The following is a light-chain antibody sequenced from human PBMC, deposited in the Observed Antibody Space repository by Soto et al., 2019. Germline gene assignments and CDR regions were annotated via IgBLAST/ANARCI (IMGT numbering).Light chain of an antibody. Sequence: QSALTQPASVSGSPGQSITISCTGTSSDVGSYNLVSWYQQHPGKSPKLIIYEVSKRPSGVSNRFSGSKSGTTGSLTISGLQAADEADYYCCSYAGTSTSVVFGGVTTLTLL. CDR2: EVS. CDR3: CSYAGTSTSVV. J-gene: IGLJ2*01. V-gene: IGLV2-23*02. CDR1: SSDVGSYNL.